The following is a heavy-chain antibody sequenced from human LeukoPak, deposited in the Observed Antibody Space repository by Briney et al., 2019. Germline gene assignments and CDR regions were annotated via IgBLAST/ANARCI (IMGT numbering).Heavy chain of an antibody. V-gene: IGHV4-31*03. CDR1: GGSISSGGYY. Sequence: SETLSFTCTVSGGSISSGGYYWSWIRQHPGKGLEWIGYIYYSGSTYYNPSLKSRVTISVDTSKNQFSLKLSSVTAADTAVYYCARARDLTIFGVVNPGTLDYWGQGTLVTVSS. D-gene: IGHD3-3*01. CDR2: IYYSGST. CDR3: ARARDLTIFGVVNPGTLDY. J-gene: IGHJ4*02.